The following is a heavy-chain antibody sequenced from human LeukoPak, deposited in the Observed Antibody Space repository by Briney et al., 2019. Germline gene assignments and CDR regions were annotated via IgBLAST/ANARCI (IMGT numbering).Heavy chain of an antibody. Sequence: SETLSLTCTVSGDSISSSSYYWGWIRQPPGKGLEWIGSIYYSGSTYYNPSLKSRVTISVDTSKNQFSLKLSSVTAADTAVYYCASHESYYYDSSGYYSLGAFDIWGQGTMVTVSS. D-gene: IGHD3-22*01. V-gene: IGHV4-39*07. CDR1: GDSISSSSYY. J-gene: IGHJ3*02. CDR3: ASHESYYYDSSGYYSLGAFDI. CDR2: IYYSGST.